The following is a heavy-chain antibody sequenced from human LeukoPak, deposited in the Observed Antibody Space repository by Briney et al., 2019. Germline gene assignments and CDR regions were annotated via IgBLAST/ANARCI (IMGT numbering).Heavy chain of an antibody. V-gene: IGHV1-2*02. J-gene: IGHJ4*02. CDR1: GYTFTGYF. Sequence: GASVEVSCKASGYTFTGYFLHWVRRAPGQGFEWMGWINPNSGGTYYTQRFQGRVTMTRDTSISTAYMELSSLRSDDTAVYYCARAQSLTAPAGTFANSWGQGTLVTVSS. CDR2: INPNSGGT. CDR3: ARAQSLTAPAGTFANS. D-gene: IGHD6-13*01.